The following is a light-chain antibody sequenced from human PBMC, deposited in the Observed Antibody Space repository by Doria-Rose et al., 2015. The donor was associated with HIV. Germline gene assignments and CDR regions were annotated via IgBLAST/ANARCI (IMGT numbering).Light chain of an antibody. J-gene: IGKJ1*01. V-gene: IGKV3-20*01. Sequence: TQSPGTLSLSPGERATLSCRASQSFSSTYLAWYQQKPGQAPSLLIYDGSTRATGIPDRISASASGTDFTLTVNRLKPEDFALYYCHQYGTSWTFGQGTKVEI. CDR2: DGS. CDR1: QSFSSTY. CDR3: HQYGTSWT.